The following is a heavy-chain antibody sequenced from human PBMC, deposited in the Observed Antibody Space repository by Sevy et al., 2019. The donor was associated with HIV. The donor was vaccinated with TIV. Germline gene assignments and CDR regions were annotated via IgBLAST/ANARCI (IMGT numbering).Heavy chain of an antibody. Sequence: ASVKVSCKASGGTFSSYAISWVRQAPGQGLEWMGGIIPIFGTANYAQKFQGRVTITADESTSPAYMELSSLGSEDTAVYYCAGAAYYDIFGLDYWGQGTLVTVSS. J-gene: IGHJ4*02. CDR1: GGTFSSYA. CDR2: IIPIFGTA. V-gene: IGHV1-69*13. CDR3: AGAAYYDIFGLDY. D-gene: IGHD3-9*01.